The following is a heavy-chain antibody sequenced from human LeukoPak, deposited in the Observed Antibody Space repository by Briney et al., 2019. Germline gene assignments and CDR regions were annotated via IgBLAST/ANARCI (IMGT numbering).Heavy chain of an antibody. CDR2: IIPIFGTA. Sequence: SVKVSCKASGGTFSSYAISWVRQAPGQGLEWMGGIIPIFGTANYAQKFQGRVTITADESTSTAYMELSSLRSEDTAVYYCARDDSGSYLGAFDIWGQGTMVTVSS. CDR1: GGTFSSYA. J-gene: IGHJ3*02. V-gene: IGHV1-69*13. CDR3: ARDDSGSYLGAFDI. D-gene: IGHD1-26*01.